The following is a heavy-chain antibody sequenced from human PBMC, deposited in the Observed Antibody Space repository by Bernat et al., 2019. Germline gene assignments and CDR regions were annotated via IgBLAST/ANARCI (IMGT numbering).Heavy chain of an antibody. CDR2: ISYDGSNK. Sequence: QVQLVESGGGVVQPGRSLRLSCAASGFTFNNYAVHWVRQSPGKGLEWVALISYDGSNKYYADSVKGRFTISRDSSKNTLYLQMNSLRAEDTAVYYCARHRDTGRSGSFGYWGQGTLVTVSS. CDR1: GFTFNNYA. V-gene: IGHV3-30*01. D-gene: IGHD5-18*01. CDR3: ARHRDTGRSGSFGY. J-gene: IGHJ4*02.